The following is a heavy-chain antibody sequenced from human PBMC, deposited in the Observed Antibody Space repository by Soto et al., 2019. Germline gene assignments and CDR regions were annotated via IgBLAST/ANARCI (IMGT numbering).Heavy chain of an antibody. CDR1: GGTFSSYT. Sequence: QVQLVQSGAEVKKPGSSVKVSCKVSGGTFSSYTISWVRQAPGQGLEWMGRIIPNLGIANYAKKFQGRVTITPDKSPGTVYMEMSSLGAEDAAVCYCARDGGVLVAGCFDPWGQGPLFAVSS. CDR2: IIPNLGIA. CDR3: ARDGGVLVAGCFDP. V-gene: IGHV1-69*08. D-gene: IGHD6-19*01. J-gene: IGHJ5*02.